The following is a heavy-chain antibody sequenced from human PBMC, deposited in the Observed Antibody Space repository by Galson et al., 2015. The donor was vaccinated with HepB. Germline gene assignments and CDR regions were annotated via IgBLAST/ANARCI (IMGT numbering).Heavy chain of an antibody. CDR2: ISGNGDST. J-gene: IGHJ4*02. D-gene: IGHD5-24*01. Sequence: SLRLSCAASGFTFSTYSMNWVRQAPGKGLEWVSGISGNGDSTYYADSVKGRFTISRDNSKNTLYLQMNGLRAEDTALYFCAKWMATLDNWGQGTLVTVSS. V-gene: IGHV3-23*01. CDR1: GFTFSTYS. CDR3: AKWMATLDN.